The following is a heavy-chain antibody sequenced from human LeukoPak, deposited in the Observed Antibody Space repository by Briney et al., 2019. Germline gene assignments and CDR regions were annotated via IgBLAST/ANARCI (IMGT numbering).Heavy chain of an antibody. CDR2: IYTSGST. Sequence: PSETLSLTCTVSGGSISSYYWSWIRQPAGKGLEWIGSIYTSGSTNYNPSLRSRVTMSVDTSKNTFSLNLSSVSASDTAVYYCARRGRLLEWLSFFDYWGQGTLVTVSS. V-gene: IGHV4-4*07. J-gene: IGHJ4*02. CDR1: GGSISSYY. CDR3: ARRGRLLEWLSFFDY. D-gene: IGHD3-3*01.